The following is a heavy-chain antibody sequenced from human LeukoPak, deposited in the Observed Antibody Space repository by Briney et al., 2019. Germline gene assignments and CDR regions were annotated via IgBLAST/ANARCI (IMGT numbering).Heavy chain of an antibody. V-gene: IGHV1-2*02. CDR3: ARDRVAAAGTFWFDP. CDR1: GYTFTGYY. Sequence: ASVKVSCKASGYTFTGYYMHWVRQAPGQGLEWMGWINPNSGGTNYAQKFQGRVTMTRDTSISTAYMELSRLRSDDTAVYYCARDRVAAAGTFWFDPWGQGTQVIVSS. J-gene: IGHJ5*02. CDR2: INPNSGGT. D-gene: IGHD6-13*01.